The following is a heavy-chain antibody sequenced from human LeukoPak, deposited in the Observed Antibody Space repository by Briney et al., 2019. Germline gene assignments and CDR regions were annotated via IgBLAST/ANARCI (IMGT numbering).Heavy chain of an antibody. J-gene: IGHJ4*02. CDR2: INLNGGST. Sequence: GASVKVSCKASGYTFTSYYMHWVRQAPGQGLEWMGIINLNGGSTSYEQKFHGRVTMTRDTSTSTVYMELSSLRSEDTAVYYCARGNYGDSLFDYWGQGTLVTVSS. CDR1: GYTFTSYY. V-gene: IGHV1-46*01. D-gene: IGHD4-17*01. CDR3: ARGNYGDSLFDY.